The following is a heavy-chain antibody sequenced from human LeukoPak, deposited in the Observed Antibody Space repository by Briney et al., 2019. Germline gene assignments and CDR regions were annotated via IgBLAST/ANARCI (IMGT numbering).Heavy chain of an antibody. J-gene: IGHJ3*02. V-gene: IGHV3-21*01. Sequence: GSLRLSCAASGFTFSSYTMNWVRQAPGKGLEGVSSISSSSIYIYYTDSLKGRFTISRDNAKNSLFLQMNSLRAEDTAVYYCARGRRDGYNLVDAFDIWGQGTMVTVSS. CDR3: ARGRRDGYNLVDAFDI. CDR2: ISSSSIYI. D-gene: IGHD5-24*01. CDR1: GFTFSSYT.